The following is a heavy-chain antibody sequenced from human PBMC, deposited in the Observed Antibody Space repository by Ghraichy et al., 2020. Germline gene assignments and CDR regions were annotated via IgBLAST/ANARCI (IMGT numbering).Heavy chain of an antibody. CDR3: ARTYEDFDY. CDR1: GGSISSGSYY. Sequence: SETLSLTCTVSGGSISSGSYYWSWIRQPAGKGLEWIGRIYTSGSTNYNPSLKSRVTISVDTSKNQFSLKLSSVTAADTAVYYCARTYEDFDYWGQGTLVTVSS. CDR2: IYTSGST. J-gene: IGHJ4*02. V-gene: IGHV4-61*02. D-gene: IGHD3-16*01.